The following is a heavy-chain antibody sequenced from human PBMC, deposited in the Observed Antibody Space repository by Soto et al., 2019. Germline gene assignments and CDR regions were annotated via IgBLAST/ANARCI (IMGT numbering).Heavy chain of an antibody. D-gene: IGHD3-3*01. J-gene: IGHJ6*03. CDR3: ARGYDFGAPKQYSYMDF. Sequence: GASVKVSCKASGYTFTSYGISWVRQAPGQGLEWMGWISAYNGNTNYAQKLQGRVTMTTDTSTSTAYMELRSLRSDDTAVYYCARGYDFGAPKQYSYMDFGGKGTTVTVSS. CDR1: GYTFTSYG. CDR2: ISAYNGNT. V-gene: IGHV1-18*01.